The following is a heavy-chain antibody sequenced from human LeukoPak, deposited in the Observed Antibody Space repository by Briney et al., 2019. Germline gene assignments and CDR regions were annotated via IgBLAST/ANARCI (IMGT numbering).Heavy chain of an antibody. Sequence: KASETLSLTCTVSGGSISNYYWSWIRQPPGKGLEWIGYIYSSGSTHNHPPLKSRVTISVDTSKVQFSLKLSSVTAADTAVYYCARLALQEVGATQTYYLDYWGQGTLVTVSS. J-gene: IGHJ4*02. D-gene: IGHD1-26*01. V-gene: IGHV4-59*01. CDR2: IYSSGST. CDR3: ARLALQEVGATQTYYLDY. CDR1: GGSISNYY.